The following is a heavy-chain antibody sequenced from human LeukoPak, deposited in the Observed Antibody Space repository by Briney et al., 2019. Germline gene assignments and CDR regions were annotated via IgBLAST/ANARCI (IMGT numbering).Heavy chain of an antibody. D-gene: IGHD2-2*01. CDR2: IYYSGST. CDR3: ARSQYQLLDFDP. CDR1: GGSISSYY. Sequence: PSETLSLTCTVSGGSISSYYWSWIRQPPWKGLEWIGYIYYSGSTNYNPSLKSRVTISVDTSKNQFSLKLSSVTAADTAVYYCARSQYQLLDFDPWGQGTLVTVSS. V-gene: IGHV4-59*01. J-gene: IGHJ5*02.